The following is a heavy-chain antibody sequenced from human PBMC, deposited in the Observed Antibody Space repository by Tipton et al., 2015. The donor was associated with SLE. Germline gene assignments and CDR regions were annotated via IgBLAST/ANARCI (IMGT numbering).Heavy chain of an antibody. CDR3: AREGCSGGSCALDI. CDR1: GFTFNTCW. J-gene: IGHJ3*02. D-gene: IGHD2-15*01. Sequence: GSLRLSCAASGFTFNTCWMHWVRQAPGKGLEWVANIKEDGSEKYYVASVKGRFTISRDNVKNSRYLEMNSLRAEDTAVYYCAREGCSGGSCALDIWGQGTKVTVSS. V-gene: IGHV3-7*01. CDR2: IKEDGSEK.